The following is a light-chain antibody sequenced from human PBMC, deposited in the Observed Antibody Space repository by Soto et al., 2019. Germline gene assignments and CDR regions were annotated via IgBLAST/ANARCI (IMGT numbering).Light chain of an antibody. V-gene: IGLV2-8*01. CDR1: SSDVGGYNY. Sequence: QSVLTQPPSASGSPGQSVTISCTGTSSDVGGYNYVSWYQHHPGKAPKLIIFEVTKRPSGVPDRFSGSKSGNTASLTVSGLQAEDEADYYCSSYAGSNTVVFGGRTKLTVL. CDR3: SSYAGSNTVV. CDR2: EVT. J-gene: IGLJ2*01.